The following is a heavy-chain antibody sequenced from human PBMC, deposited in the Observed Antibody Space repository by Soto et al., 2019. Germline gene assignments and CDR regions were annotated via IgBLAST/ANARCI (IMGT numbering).Heavy chain of an antibody. D-gene: IGHD3-3*01. J-gene: IGHJ5*02. CDR3: KILERSPTSWFYT. Sequence: TLCLTCGAYGGSFRNYYWIWVRQPPGKGLEWIGEVNHSGEATYNPSLQSRVTISLDTSNNHFSLKMTSMTAADTAMYFCKILERSPTSWFYTWCQGTNVTVSA. V-gene: IGHV4-34*01. CDR2: VNHSGEA. CDR1: GGSFRNYY.